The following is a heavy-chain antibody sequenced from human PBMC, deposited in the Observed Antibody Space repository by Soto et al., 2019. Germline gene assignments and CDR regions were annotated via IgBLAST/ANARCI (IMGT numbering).Heavy chain of an antibody. CDR2: IVVGSGNT. V-gene: IGHV1-58*01. J-gene: IGHJ4*02. Sequence: SVKVSFKASGFTFTSSAVQWVRQARGQRLEWIGWIVVGSGNTNYAQKLQEGVTITRDMSTSTAYMELSSLRSEDTAVYYCAAEVPPGAETNLEFDYWGQGTLVTVSS. D-gene: IGHD1-1*01. CDR1: GFTFTSSA. CDR3: AAEVPPGAETNLEFDY.